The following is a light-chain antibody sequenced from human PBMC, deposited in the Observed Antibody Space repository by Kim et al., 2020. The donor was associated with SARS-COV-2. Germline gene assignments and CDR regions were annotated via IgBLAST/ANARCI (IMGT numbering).Light chain of an antibody. V-gene: IGKV3-20*01. CDR1: QRVTSSF. J-gene: IGKJ4*01. CDR2: GAS. CDR3: QQYGDLPLT. Sequence: LSPGQRATLSCRASQRVTSSFLAWYQQKPGQAPRLLIYGASSRATGIADRFSGRGSGTDFTLTISRLQPEDFAVYYCQQYGDLPLTFGGGTKLEI.